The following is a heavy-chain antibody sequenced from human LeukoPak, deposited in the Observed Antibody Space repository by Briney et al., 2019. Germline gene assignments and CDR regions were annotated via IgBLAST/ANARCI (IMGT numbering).Heavy chain of an antibody. CDR3: ARAHRTVAGTSLEWTWGAFDI. CDR2: IYYSGST. Sequence: SETLSLTCTVSGVSISSSNSYWGWIRQPPGKGLEWIGSIYYSGSTYYNPSLKSRVTISVDTSKNQFSLKLSSVTAADTAVYYCARAHRTVAGTSLEWTWGAFDIWGQGTMVTVSS. D-gene: IGHD6-19*01. J-gene: IGHJ3*02. V-gene: IGHV4-39*07. CDR1: GVSISSSNSY.